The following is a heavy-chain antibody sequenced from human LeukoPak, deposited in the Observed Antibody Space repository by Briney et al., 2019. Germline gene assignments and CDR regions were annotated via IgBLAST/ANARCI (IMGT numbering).Heavy chain of an antibody. CDR3: AKAQPYYDFWSGYFPQKYYFDY. D-gene: IGHD3-3*01. CDR2: ISWNSGSI. CDR1: GFTFDDYA. Sequence: GRSLRLSCAASGFTFDDYAMHWVRQVPGKGLEWVSGISWNSGSIGYADSVKGRFTISRDNAKNSLYLQMNSLRAEDTALYYCAKAQPYYDFWSGYFPQKYYFDYWGQGTLVTVSS. V-gene: IGHV3-9*01. J-gene: IGHJ4*02.